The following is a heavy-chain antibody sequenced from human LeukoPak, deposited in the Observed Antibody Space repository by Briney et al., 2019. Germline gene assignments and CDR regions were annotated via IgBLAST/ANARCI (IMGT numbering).Heavy chain of an antibody. Sequence: GGSLRLSCAASGFTFSDYYMSWIRQAPGKGLEWVSYISSSGSTIYYADSVKGRFTISRDNAKNSLYLQMNSLRAEDTAVYYCARETYDYVWGSYRYEAYFDYWGQGTLVTVSS. CDR1: GFTFSDYY. J-gene: IGHJ4*02. CDR3: ARETYDYVWGSYRYEAYFDY. V-gene: IGHV3-11*01. D-gene: IGHD3-16*02. CDR2: ISSSGSTI.